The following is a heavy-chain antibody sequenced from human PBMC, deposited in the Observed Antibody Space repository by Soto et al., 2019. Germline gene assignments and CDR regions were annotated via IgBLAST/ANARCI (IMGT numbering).Heavy chain of an antibody. CDR2: INPSGGST. J-gene: IGHJ6*02. V-gene: IGHV1-46*01. CDR1: GYTFTSYY. CDR3: ARDFGQITMVRGVISDYYYGTDV. D-gene: IGHD3-10*01. Sequence: ASVKVSCKASGYTFTSYYMHWVRQAPGQGLEWMGIINPSGGSTSYAQKFQGRVTMTRDTSTSTVYMELSSLRSEDTAVYYCARDFGQITMVRGVISDYYYGTDVWGQGTTVTVSS.